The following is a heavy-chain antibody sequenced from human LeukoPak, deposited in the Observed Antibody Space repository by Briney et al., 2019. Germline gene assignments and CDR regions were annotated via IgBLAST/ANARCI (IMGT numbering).Heavy chain of an antibody. D-gene: IGHD6-19*01. CDR1: GFTFSSYG. Sequence: GGTLCLSCGASGFTFSSYGLHWVRQAPGKGLVWVAFLRYDGSNKYYADSVKGRFTISRDNSKNTMYLQMNSLRAEDTAVYYCAKDSSGWTAQIDYWGQGTLVTVSS. V-gene: IGHV3-30*02. J-gene: IGHJ4*02. CDR3: AKDSSGWTAQIDY. CDR2: LRYDGSNK.